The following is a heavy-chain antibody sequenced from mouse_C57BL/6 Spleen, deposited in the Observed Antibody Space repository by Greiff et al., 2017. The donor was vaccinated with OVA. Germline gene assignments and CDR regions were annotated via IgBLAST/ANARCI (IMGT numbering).Heavy chain of an antibody. Sequence: EVKLEESGGGLVKPGGSLKLSCAASGFTFSDYGMHWVRQAPEKGLEWVAYISSGSSTIYYADTVKGRFTISRDNAKNTLFLQMTSLRSEDTAMYYCARNYYGSSYSLWFAYWGQGTLVTVSA. J-gene: IGHJ3*01. CDR2: ISSGSSTI. CDR3: ARNYYGSSYSLWFAY. V-gene: IGHV5-17*01. CDR1: GFTFSDYG. D-gene: IGHD1-1*01.